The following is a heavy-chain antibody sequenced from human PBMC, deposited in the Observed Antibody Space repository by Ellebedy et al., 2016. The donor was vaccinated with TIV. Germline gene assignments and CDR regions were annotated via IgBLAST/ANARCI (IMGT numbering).Heavy chain of an antibody. CDR3: ARGRCHGDKCYSSYFYH. CDR1: GYPFTSYD. V-gene: IGHV1-8*01. J-gene: IGHJ1*01. CDR2: INPDSGNT. Sequence: ASVKVSXXASGYPFTSYDINWVRQATGQGLEWMGWINPDSGNTGYAQKFQGRVTMTKDTSARTAYMELSSLRSEDTAVYYCARGRCHGDKCYSSYFYHWGQGTLVSVSS. D-gene: IGHD2-15*01.